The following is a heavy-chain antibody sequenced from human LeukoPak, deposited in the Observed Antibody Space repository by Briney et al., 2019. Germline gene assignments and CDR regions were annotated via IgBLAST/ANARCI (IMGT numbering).Heavy chain of an antibody. D-gene: IGHD6-13*01. J-gene: IGHJ4*02. CDR3: AKRGIAAADLAYFDY. Sequence: PSETLSLTCTVSGGSISDYNWSWIRQPAGKGLEWIGRISPSVSTNYNPSLKSRVTMSVDTSRNQFSLNLSSVTAADTAVYYCAKRGIAAADLAYFDYWGQGTLVTVSS. V-gene: IGHV4-4*07. CDR2: ISPSVST. CDR1: GGSISDYN.